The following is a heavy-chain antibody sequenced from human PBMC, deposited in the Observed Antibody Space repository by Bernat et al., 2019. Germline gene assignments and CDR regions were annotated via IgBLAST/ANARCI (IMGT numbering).Heavy chain of an antibody. J-gene: IGHJ6*02. Sequence: EVQLLESGGGLVQPGGSLRLSCAASGFTFSSYAMSWVRQAPGKGLEWVSAISGSGGSTDYADTVKCRFTISRDNSKNTLYLQMNSVRAEDTAVDYCAKWTEYSSGWDVGGQGTTVTVAS. CDR2: ISGSGGST. V-gene: IGHV3-23*01. D-gene: IGHD6-19*01. CDR3: AKWTEYSSGWDV. CDR1: GFTFSSYA.